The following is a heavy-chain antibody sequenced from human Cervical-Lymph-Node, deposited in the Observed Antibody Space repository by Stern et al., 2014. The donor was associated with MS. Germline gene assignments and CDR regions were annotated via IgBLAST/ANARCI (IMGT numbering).Heavy chain of an antibody. Sequence: QVQLQESGPRLVKSSETLSLTCSVSGDSVTNTDYYWDWIRQSSGRGLEWIGTIDYSGSPGYNPSRESRVTLPLDTSTNHFFLKLPSVTAADTAVYFCARRGPYYYGMDVWGQGTTVSVSS. CDR1: GDSVTNTDYY. J-gene: IGHJ6*02. V-gene: IGHV4-39*01. CDR2: IDYSGSP. CDR3: ARRGPYYYGMDV.